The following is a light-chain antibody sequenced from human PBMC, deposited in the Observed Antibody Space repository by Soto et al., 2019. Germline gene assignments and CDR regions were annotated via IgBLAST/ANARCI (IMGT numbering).Light chain of an antibody. CDR2: EGS. Sequence: QSVLTQPASVSGSPGQSITISCTGTSSDVGSYNLVSWYQQHPGKAPKLMAYEGSKRPSGVSNRFSGSKSGNTASLTISRLQAEDEADYYCCSYAGSKSYVFGTGTKLTVL. CDR3: CSYAGSKSYV. V-gene: IGLV2-23*01. J-gene: IGLJ1*01. CDR1: SSDVGSYNL.